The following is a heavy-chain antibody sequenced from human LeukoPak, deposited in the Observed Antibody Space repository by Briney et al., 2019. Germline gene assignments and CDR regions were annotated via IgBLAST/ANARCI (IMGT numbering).Heavy chain of an antibody. Sequence: GGSLRLSCAASGFTFTTSAMSWVRQAPGKGLEWVSTMSAGGGSTYYADSVEGRFTISRDNSKNRLYLQMNSLRAEDTAVYYCAKDGVDVWGQGTTVIVSS. J-gene: IGHJ6*02. CDR1: GFTFTTSA. CDR3: AKDGVDV. CDR2: MSAGGGST. V-gene: IGHV3-23*01. D-gene: IGHD2-8*01.